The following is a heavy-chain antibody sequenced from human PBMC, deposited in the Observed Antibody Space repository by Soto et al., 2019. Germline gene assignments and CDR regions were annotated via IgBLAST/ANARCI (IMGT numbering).Heavy chain of an antibody. D-gene: IGHD4-17*01. CDR2: IRSKAYGGTT. Sequence: PGGSLRLSCTASGFTFGDYAMSWVRQAPGKGLEWVGFIRSKAYGGTTEYAASVKGRFTISRDDSKSIAYLQMNSLKTEDTAVYYCTRFGIYGDFTFDYWGQGTLVTVPQ. J-gene: IGHJ4*02. CDR1: GFTFGDYA. CDR3: TRFGIYGDFTFDY. V-gene: IGHV3-49*04.